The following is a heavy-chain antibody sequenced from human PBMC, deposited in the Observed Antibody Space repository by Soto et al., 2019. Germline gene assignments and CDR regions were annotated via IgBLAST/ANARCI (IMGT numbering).Heavy chain of an antibody. CDR2: IIRIFGTP. J-gene: IGHJ6*02. V-gene: IGHV1-69*12. CDR1: GGTFSSYA. Sequence: QVQLVQSGAEVKKPGSSVKVSCKASGGTFSSYAINWVRQAPGQGLEWMGGIIRIFGTPDYAQRFQGRVTITADESTSKAYMELSSLRSEDTDVYYCARQGSNEYYYYGMDVWGQGTTVTVSS. CDR3: ARQGSNEYYYYGMDV. D-gene: IGHD3-10*01.